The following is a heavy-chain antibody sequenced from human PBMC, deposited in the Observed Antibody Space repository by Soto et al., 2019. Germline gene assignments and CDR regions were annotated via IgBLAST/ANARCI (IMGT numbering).Heavy chain of an antibody. V-gene: IGHV1-69*05. D-gene: IGHD2-15*01. Sequence: SVKVSCKASGGTFSSYAISWVRQAPGQGLEWMGGIIPIIGTANYAQKFQGRVTMTTDESTSTAYMELSSLRSDDTAVYYCARDCSGGSCYSFWFDPWGQGTLVTVSS. CDR1: GGTFSSYA. CDR2: IIPIIGTA. CDR3: ARDCSGGSCYSFWFDP. J-gene: IGHJ5*02.